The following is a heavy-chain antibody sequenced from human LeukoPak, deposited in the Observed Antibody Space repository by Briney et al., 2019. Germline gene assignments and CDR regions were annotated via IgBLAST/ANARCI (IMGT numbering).Heavy chain of an antibody. D-gene: IGHD5/OR15-5a*01. Sequence: GGSLRLSCAASGFTFSVYGMSWVRQAPGKGLEWVSHVSSGRSVMNYADSVKGRFTISRDNGKNSVYLQMNSLRDEDTAVYYCAGGVYGYNAFDYWGQGTLVSVSS. J-gene: IGHJ4*02. CDR3: AGGVYGYNAFDY. V-gene: IGHV3-48*02. CDR1: GFTFSVYG. CDR2: VSSGRSVM.